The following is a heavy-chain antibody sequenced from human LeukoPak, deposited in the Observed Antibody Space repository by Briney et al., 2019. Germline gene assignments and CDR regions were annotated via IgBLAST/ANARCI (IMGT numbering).Heavy chain of an antibody. CDR3: ARVLAAAGLDY. J-gene: IGHJ4*02. D-gene: IGHD6-13*01. CDR2: INHSGST. V-gene: IGHV4-34*01. Sequence: PSETLSLTCAVYGGSFSGYYWSWLRQPPGKGLEWIGEINHSGSTNYNPSLKSRVTISVDTSKNQFSLKLSSVTAADTAVYYCARVLAAAGLDYWGQGTLVTVSS. CDR1: GGSFSGYY.